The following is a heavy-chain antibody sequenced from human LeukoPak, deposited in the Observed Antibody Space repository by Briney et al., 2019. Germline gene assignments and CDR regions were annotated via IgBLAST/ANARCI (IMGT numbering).Heavy chain of an antibody. CDR2: IWYDGSYK. V-gene: IGHV3-33*06. CDR1: GFTFSSYG. Sequence: GRSLRLSCAASGFTFSSYGMHWVRQAPGKGLEWVAVIWYDGSYKYYADSVKGRFTISRDNSKSTLYLQMNSLRAEDTAVYYCAKDRGYYGSGGDYWGQGTLVTVSS. CDR3: AKDRGYYGSGGDY. J-gene: IGHJ4*02. D-gene: IGHD3-10*01.